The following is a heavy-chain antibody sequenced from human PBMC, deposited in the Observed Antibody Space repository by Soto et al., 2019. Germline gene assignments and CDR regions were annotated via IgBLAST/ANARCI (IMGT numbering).Heavy chain of an antibody. Sequence: ESGGGFIPPGASARLSCITSGFIFDNYAMSWVGQSPRRGLEWVAAISGSGHATYYTQSVQGRFIISRDKSKKTVFLQMNNLRAEDTAVYYCAKGRYFDSSGGCANYWGLGTLVTVSS. D-gene: IGHD3-22*01. V-gene: IGHV3-23*01. CDR2: ISGSGHAT. J-gene: IGHJ4*02. CDR1: GFIFDNYA. CDR3: AKGRYFDSSGGCANY.